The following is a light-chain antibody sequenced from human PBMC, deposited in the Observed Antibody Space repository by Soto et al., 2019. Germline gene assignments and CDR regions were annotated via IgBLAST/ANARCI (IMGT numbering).Light chain of an antibody. CDR1: QSVFYRSTKTNY. Sequence: DIVIHQSPDSLTVSLGERATISCKSRQSVFYRSTKTNYLGWYQQKPGQRPRLLIYWASTREIGVPDRFSGSGSRTDFTLTISSLQAEDAAIYYCQQYYETPFTFGGGTKVDI. CDR2: WAS. CDR3: QQYYETPFT. V-gene: IGKV4-1*01. J-gene: IGKJ4*01.